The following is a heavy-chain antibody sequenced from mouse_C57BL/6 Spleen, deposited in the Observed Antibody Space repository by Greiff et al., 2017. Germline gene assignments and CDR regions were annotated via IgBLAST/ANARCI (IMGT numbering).Heavy chain of an antibody. CDR3: ASSIERGDAMDY. CDR2: INPSSGYT. J-gene: IGHJ4*01. CDR1: GYTFTSYT. V-gene: IGHV1-4*01. Sequence: VQLQQSGAELARPGASVKMSCKASGYTFTSYTMHWVKQRPGQGLEWIGYINPSSGYTKYNQKFKDKATLTADKSSSTAYMQLSSLTSEDSAVYYCASSIERGDAMDYWGQGTSGTVSS.